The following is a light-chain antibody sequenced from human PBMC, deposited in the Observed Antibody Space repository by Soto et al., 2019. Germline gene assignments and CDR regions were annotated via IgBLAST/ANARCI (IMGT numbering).Light chain of an antibody. CDR3: QQRSNWPPPIT. CDR1: QSVSSSY. Sequence: EIVLTQSPGTLSLSPGERATLSCRASQSVSSSYLAWYQQKPGQAPRLLIYDASNRATGIPARFSGSGSGTDFTLTISSLEPEDFAVYSCQQRSNWPPPITFGQGTRLEIK. V-gene: IGKV3D-20*02. J-gene: IGKJ5*01. CDR2: DAS.